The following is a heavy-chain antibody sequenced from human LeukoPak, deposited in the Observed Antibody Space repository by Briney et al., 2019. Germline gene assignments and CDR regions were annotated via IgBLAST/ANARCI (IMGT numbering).Heavy chain of an antibody. D-gene: IGHD3-16*01. V-gene: IGHV4-4*07. J-gene: IGHJ5*02. Sequence: SETLSLTCTVSGGSISSYYWSWVRQPAGKGLEWIGRVHTSGSTNYNPSLKSRVTISVDTSKNQFSLKLSSVTAADTAVYYCARPVYDGKSWWFDPWGQGTLVTVSS. CDR1: GGSISSYY. CDR3: ARPVYDGKSWWFDP. CDR2: VHTSGST.